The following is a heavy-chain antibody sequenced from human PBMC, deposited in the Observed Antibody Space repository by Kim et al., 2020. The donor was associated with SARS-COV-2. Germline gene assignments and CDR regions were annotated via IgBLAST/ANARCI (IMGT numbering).Heavy chain of an antibody. CDR1: GFTFDDYA. CDR2: ISWNSGSI. D-gene: IGHD6-13*01. V-gene: IGHV3-9*01. Sequence: GGSLRLSCAASGFTFDDYAMHWVRQAPGKGLEWVSGISWNSGSIGYADSVKGRFTISRDNAKNSLYLQMNSLRAEDTALYYCAKDLYSSSRYGMDVWGQGTTVTVSS. CDR3: AKDLYSSSRYGMDV. J-gene: IGHJ6*02.